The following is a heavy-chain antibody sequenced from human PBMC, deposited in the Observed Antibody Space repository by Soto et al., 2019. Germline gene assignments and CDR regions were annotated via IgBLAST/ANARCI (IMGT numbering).Heavy chain of an antibody. Sequence: QVQLVESGGGVVQPGRSLRLSCAASGFTFSSYAMHWVRQAPGKGLEWVAVISYDGSNKYYADSMKGRFTISRDNSKNTLYLQMNSLRAEDTAVYYCASSAGIAEYFQHWGQGTLVTVSS. V-gene: IGHV3-30-3*01. CDR2: ISYDGSNK. J-gene: IGHJ1*01. CDR1: GFTFSSYA. CDR3: ASSAGIAEYFQH. D-gene: IGHD6-13*01.